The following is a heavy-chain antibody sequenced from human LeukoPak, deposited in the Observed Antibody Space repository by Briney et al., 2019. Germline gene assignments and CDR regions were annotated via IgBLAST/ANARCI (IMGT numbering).Heavy chain of an antibody. CDR1: GFTFSDYY. CDR2: ISSSGSTI. V-gene: IGHV3-11*01. D-gene: IGHD3-9*01. CDR3: ARDYYSVRRYYDILTGRRDGYYFDY. J-gene: IGHJ4*02. Sequence: PGGSLRLSCAASGFTFSDYYMSWIRQAPGKGLEWVSYISSSGSTIYYADSVKGRFTISRDNAKNSLYLQMNSLRAEDTAVYYCARDYYSVRRYYDILTGRRDGYYFDYWGQGTLVTVSS.